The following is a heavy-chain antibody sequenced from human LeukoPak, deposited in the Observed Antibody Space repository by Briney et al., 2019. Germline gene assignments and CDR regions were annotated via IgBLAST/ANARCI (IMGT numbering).Heavy chain of an antibody. CDR3: ARDYDYFSGHNLDAYDI. CDR2: IKEDGSAK. V-gene: IGHV3-7*01. D-gene: IGHD2-15*01. Sequence: GGSLRLSCVSSGLTFSSYWMTWVRQVPGKGLEWVANIKEDGSAKSYVDSVKGRFTISRVNAKNALYLQMDSLRVEDTAVYYCARDYDYFSGHNLDAYDIWGQGTTVTVSS. CDR1: GLTFSSYW. J-gene: IGHJ3*02.